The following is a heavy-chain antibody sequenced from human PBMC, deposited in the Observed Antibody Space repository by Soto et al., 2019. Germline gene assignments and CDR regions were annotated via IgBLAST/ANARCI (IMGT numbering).Heavy chain of an antibody. CDR1: GGSFSGYY. CDR2: LTHSGST. CDR3: ALASSGRWSCYCGMKL. J-gene: IGHJ6*04. V-gene: IGHV4-34*01. Sequence: SETLSLTCAVYGGSFSGYYWSWIRQPPVRGMEASRELTHSGSTDTNPSFKSRVTLSVDTSMNLFCLNLSSVYAAVTAVYYCALASSGRWSCYCGMKLWRKGHT. D-gene: IGHD6-13*01.